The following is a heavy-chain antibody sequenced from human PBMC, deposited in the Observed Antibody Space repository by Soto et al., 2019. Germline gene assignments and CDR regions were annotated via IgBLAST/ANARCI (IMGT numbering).Heavy chain of an antibody. CDR2: IYHSGST. J-gene: IGHJ4*02. CDR3: ARRDYYDSSGYPG. Sequence: SETLSVTCAVSGGSISSGGYSWSWIRQPPGKGLEWIGYIYHSGSTYYNPSLKSRVTISVDRSKNQFSLKLSSVTAADTAVYYCARRDYYDSSGYPGWGQGTLVTVSS. V-gene: IGHV4-30-2*01. D-gene: IGHD3-22*01. CDR1: GGSISSGGYS.